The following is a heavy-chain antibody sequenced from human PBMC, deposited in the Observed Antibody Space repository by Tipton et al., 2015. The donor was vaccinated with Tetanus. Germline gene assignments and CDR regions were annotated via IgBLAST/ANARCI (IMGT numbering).Heavy chain of an antibody. J-gene: IGHJ3*02. CDR1: GGSISSYY. Sequence: TLSLTCTVSGGSISSYYWSWIRQPAGKGLEWIGRIYSSGSTHYNPSLKSRVTMSLDTSKNQFSLKLSSVTAADTAVYYCASHYGSGSDDAFDIWGQGTMVTVSS. D-gene: IGHD3-10*01. V-gene: IGHV4-4*07. CDR2: IYSSGST. CDR3: ASHYGSGSDDAFDI.